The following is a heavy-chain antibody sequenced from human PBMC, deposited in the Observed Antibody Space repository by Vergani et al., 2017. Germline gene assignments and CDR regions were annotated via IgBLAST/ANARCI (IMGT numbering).Heavy chain of an antibody. CDR1: GGSFNDYW. Sequence: QAQLQQWGAGLLKPSETLSLTCAIYGGSFNDYWWTWIRQPPGKGLEWSGEVRLDGITHYSPSLKSRVTISVGTSKYQFSLKLSSVTAADTAVYYCARLTWNYVAFDIWGQGTMVTVSS. D-gene: IGHD1-7*01. CDR2: VRLDGIT. CDR3: ARLTWNYVAFDI. J-gene: IGHJ3*02. V-gene: IGHV4-34*01.